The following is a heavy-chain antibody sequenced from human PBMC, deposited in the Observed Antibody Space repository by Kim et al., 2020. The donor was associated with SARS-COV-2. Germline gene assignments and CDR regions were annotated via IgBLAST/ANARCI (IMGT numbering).Heavy chain of an antibody. J-gene: IGHJ5*02. Sequence: VSVKSRITINPDTSKNQFSLQLNSVTPEDTAVYYCARDKWGREQLNWFDPWGQGTLVTVSS. D-gene: IGHD6-13*01. V-gene: IGHV6-1*01. CDR3: ARDKWGREQLNWFDP.